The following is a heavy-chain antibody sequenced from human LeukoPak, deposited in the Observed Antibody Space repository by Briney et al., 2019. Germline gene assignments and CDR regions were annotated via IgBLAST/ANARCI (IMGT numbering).Heavy chain of an antibody. CDR1: GGSISSSSYY. D-gene: IGHD1-26*01. J-gene: IGHJ4*02. CDR2: IYYSGST. V-gene: IGHV4-61*05. Sequence: SETLSLTCTVSGGSISSSSYYWGWIRQPPGKGLEWIGYIYYSGSTNYNPSLKSRVTISVDTSKNQFSLKLRSVTAADTAVYYCARAPRGRIVGAASPFDYWGQGTLVTVFS. CDR3: ARAPRGRIVGAASPFDY.